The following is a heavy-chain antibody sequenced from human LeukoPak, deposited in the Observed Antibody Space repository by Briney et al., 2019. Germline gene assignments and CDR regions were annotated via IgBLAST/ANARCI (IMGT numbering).Heavy chain of an antibody. D-gene: IGHD4-17*01. J-gene: IGHJ4*02. CDR2: ISAYNGNT. V-gene: IGHV1-18*01. CDR3: ARTDYGDYVPY. CDR1: GYTFTSYG. Sequence: ASVKVSCKASGYTFTSYGIIWVRQAPGQGLEWMGWISAYNGNTNYAQKLQGRVAMTTDTSTSTAYMELRSLRSDDTAVYYCARTDYGDYVPYWGQGTLVTVSS.